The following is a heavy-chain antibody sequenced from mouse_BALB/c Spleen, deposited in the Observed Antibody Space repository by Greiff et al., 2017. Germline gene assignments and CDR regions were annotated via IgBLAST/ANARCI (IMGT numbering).Heavy chain of an antibody. D-gene: IGHD2-1*01. J-gene: IGHJ2*01. CDR2: IYPGDGDT. CDR3: AREGDGNPFDY. CDR1: GYAFSSYW. Sequence: QVQLKESGAELVRPGSSVKISCKASGYAFSSYWMNWVKQRPGQGLEWIGQIYPGDGDTNYNGKFKGKATLTADKSSSTAYMQLSSLTSEDSAVYFCAREGDGNPFDYWGQGTTLTVSS. V-gene: IGHV1-80*01.